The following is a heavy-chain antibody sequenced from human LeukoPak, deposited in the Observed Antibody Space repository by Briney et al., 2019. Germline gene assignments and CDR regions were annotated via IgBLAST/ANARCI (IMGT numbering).Heavy chain of an antibody. Sequence: ASVKVSCKGTGYIFPRYGLAWVRPAPGQGLEWMGWISPYNGETKYAQNFQDRLTLTTDTSTSTAYMDLRSLRSDDTAVYYCVRDNLPVGSPENYFDSWGQGTLVTVSS. CDR2: ISPYNGET. V-gene: IGHV1-18*01. CDR1: GYIFPRYG. J-gene: IGHJ4*02. CDR3: VRDNLPVGSPENYFDS. D-gene: IGHD1-26*01.